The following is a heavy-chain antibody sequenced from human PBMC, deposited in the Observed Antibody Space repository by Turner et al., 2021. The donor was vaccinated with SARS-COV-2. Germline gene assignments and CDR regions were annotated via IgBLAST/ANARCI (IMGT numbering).Heavy chain of an antibody. CDR1: GDTFTSYY. Sequence: QVQPVQYGAEVKKPGASVKVSCKASGDTFTSYYMHWGRQAPGQGLEWMGIINPSGVITSYAQKFQGRVTMTRDTSTSTVYMELSSLRSEDTAVYYCARSGGGFDYWGQGTLVTVSS. D-gene: IGHD2-15*01. CDR3: ARSGGGFDY. J-gene: IGHJ4*02. CDR2: INPSGVIT. V-gene: IGHV1-46*01.